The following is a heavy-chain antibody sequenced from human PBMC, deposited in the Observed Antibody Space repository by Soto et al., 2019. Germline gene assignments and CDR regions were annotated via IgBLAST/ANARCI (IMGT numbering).Heavy chain of an antibody. CDR2: INAGNGNT. CDR3: ARGITYYYDSSGYPGQY. D-gene: IGHD3-22*01. CDR1: GYTFTSYA. Sequence: ASVTVSCTASGYTFTSYAMHWVRQAPGQRLEWMGWINAGNGNTKYSQKFQGRVTITRDTSASTAYVELSSLRSEDTAVYYCARGITYYYDSSGYPGQYWGQGTLVTVSS. J-gene: IGHJ4*02. V-gene: IGHV1-3*01.